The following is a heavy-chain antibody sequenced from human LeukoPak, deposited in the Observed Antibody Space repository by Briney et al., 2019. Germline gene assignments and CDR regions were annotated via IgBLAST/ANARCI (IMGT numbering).Heavy chain of an antibody. V-gene: IGHV3-20*04. CDR3: ARRDYYGSGSPDY. CDR2: INWNGGST. D-gene: IGHD3-10*01. J-gene: IGHJ4*02. Sequence: PGGSLRLSCAASGLTFDDYDMSWVRQAPGKGLEWVSGINWNGGSTGYADSVKGRFTISRDNAKNSLYLQMNSLRAEDTALYYCARRDYYGSGSPDYWGQGTLVTVSS. CDR1: GLTFDDYD.